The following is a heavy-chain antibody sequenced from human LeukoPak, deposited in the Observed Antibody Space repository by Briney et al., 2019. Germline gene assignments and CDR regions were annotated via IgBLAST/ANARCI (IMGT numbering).Heavy chain of an antibody. D-gene: IGHD6-13*01. CDR2: ISYDGSNK. CDR3: ARAYSSSWYFDY. J-gene: IGHJ4*02. Sequence: QPGGSLRLSCAASGFTFSSYAMHWVHQAPGKGLEWVAVISYDGSNKYYADSVKGRFTISRDNSKNTLYLQMNSLRAEDTAVYYCARAYSSSWYFDYWGQGTLVTVSS. V-gene: IGHV3-30*04. CDR1: GFTFSSYA.